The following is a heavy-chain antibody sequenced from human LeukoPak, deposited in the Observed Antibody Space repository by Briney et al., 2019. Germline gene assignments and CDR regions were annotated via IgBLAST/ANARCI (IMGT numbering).Heavy chain of an antibody. Sequence: SETLSLTCTVSGGSISSYYWSWIRQSPGKGLEWIGYIYYSGSTNYNPSLKSRVTISVDTSKNQFSLKLSSVTAADTAVYYCATSLWFGELFAYYGMDVWGQGTTVTVSS. CDR3: ATSLWFGELFAYYGMDV. V-gene: IGHV4-59*01. D-gene: IGHD3-10*01. J-gene: IGHJ6*02. CDR1: GGSISSYY. CDR2: IYYSGST.